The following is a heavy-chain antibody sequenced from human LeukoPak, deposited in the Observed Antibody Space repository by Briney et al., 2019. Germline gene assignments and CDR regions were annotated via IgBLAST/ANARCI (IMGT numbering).Heavy chain of an antibody. CDR1: GFTFSDYA. CDR2: ISYDGSNK. V-gene: IGHV3-30*04. D-gene: IGHD5-18*01. Sequence: GGSLRLSCAASGFTFSDYAMHWVRQAPGKGLEWVAIISYDGSNKYYAGSVKGRFTISRDNSKNTLYLQMNSLRAEDTAVYYCARDSYGFDYWGQGTLVTVSS. CDR3: ARDSYGFDY. J-gene: IGHJ4*02.